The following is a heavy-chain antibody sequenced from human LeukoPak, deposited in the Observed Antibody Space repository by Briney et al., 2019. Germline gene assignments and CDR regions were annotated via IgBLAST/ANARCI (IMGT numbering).Heavy chain of an antibody. CDR3: ARVETTEQSSDYYGMDV. D-gene: IGHD6-19*01. Sequence: SVKVSCKASGGTFSSYAISWVRQAPGQGLEWMGRIIPILGIANYALKFQGRVTITADKSTSTAYMELSSLRSEDTAVYYCARVETTEQSSDYYGMDVWGQGTTVTVSS. J-gene: IGHJ6*02. CDR1: GGTFSSYA. V-gene: IGHV1-69*04. CDR2: IIPILGIA.